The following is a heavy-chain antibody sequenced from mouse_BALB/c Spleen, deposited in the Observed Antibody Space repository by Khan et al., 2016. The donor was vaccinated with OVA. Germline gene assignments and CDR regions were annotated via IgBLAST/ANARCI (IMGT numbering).Heavy chain of an antibody. J-gene: IGHJ1*01. V-gene: IGHV5-6-5*01. Sequence: EVQGVESGGGLVKPGGSLKLSCAASGFTFSSYAMSWVRQTPEKRLEWVASISSGGSTYYPDSVKGRFTISRDNARNILYLQMSSLRSEDTAMYYCARDYYYGTVYFDVWGAGTTVTVSS. CDR1: GFTFSSYA. D-gene: IGHD1-1*01. CDR3: ARDYYYGTVYFDV. CDR2: ISSGGST.